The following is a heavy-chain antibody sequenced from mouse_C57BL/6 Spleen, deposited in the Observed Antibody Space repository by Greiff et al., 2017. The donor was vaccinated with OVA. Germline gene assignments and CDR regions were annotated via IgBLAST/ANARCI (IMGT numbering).Heavy chain of an antibody. Sequence: VQLQQSGAELVRPGTSVKMSCKASGYTFTNYWIGWAKQRPGHGLEWIGDIYPGGGYTNYNEKFKGKATLTADKSSSTAYMQLSSLTSEDSAIYYCARNYGGNLYVFDYWGQGTTLTVSS. D-gene: IGHD1-1*02. CDR3: ARNYGGNLYVFDY. J-gene: IGHJ2*01. CDR1: GYTFTNYW. V-gene: IGHV1-63*01. CDR2: IYPGGGYT.